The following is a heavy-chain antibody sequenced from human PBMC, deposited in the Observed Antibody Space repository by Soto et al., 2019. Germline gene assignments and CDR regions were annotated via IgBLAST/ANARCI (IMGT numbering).Heavy chain of an antibody. V-gene: IGHV4-4*02. Sequence: PSETLSLTCAVSGGSISSSNWWSWVRQPPGKGLEWIGEIYHSGSTNYNPSLKSRVTISVDKSKNQFSLKLSSVTAADTAVYYCARVGLDYDILTGYYSWFDPWGQGTLVT. J-gene: IGHJ5*02. CDR3: ARVGLDYDILTGYYSWFDP. CDR1: GGSISSSNW. D-gene: IGHD3-9*01. CDR2: IYHSGST.